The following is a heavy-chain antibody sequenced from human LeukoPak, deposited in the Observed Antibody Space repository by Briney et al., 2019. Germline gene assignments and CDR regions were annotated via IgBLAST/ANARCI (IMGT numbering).Heavy chain of an antibody. J-gene: IGHJ4*02. CDR2: INWNGGST. V-gene: IGHV3-20*01. CDR3: ARRRHYDSSGYPFDY. CDR1: GFTFDDYG. Sequence: RAGGSLRLSCAASGFTFDDYGMSWVRQAPGKGLEWVSGINWNGGSTGYADSVKGRFTISRDNAKNPLYLQMNSLRAEDTALYHCARRRHYDSSGYPFDYWGQGTLVTVSS. D-gene: IGHD3-22*01.